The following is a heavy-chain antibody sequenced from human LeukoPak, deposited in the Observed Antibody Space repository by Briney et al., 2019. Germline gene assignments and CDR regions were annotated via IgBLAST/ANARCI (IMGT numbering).Heavy chain of an antibody. D-gene: IGHD3-16*02. CDR2: ISGSGSGGGT. V-gene: IGHV3-23*01. J-gene: IGHJ3*02. Sequence: GGSLRLSCTASGFTFSNYAMSWVRQAPGKGLEWVSNISGSGSGGGTYYADSVKGRFTISRDNSKNTLYLQMNSLRAEDTAVYYCATSRDLYDYVWGSYRKDAFDIWGQGTMVTVSS. CDR3: ATSRDLYDYVWGSYRKDAFDI. CDR1: GFTFSNYA.